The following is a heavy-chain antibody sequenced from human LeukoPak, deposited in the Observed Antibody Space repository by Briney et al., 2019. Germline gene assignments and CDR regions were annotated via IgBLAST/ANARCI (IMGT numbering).Heavy chain of an antibody. CDR2: ISGSGGST. CDR1: GFTFSSSA. V-gene: IGHV3-23*01. Sequence: PGGSLRLSCAASGFTFSSSAMSWVRQAPGKGLEWVSAISGSGGSTYYADSVKGRFTISRDNSKNTLYLQMNSLRAEDTAVYYCAKIERATLSFDYWGQGTLVTVSS. D-gene: IGHD1-26*01. J-gene: IGHJ4*02. CDR3: AKIERATLSFDY.